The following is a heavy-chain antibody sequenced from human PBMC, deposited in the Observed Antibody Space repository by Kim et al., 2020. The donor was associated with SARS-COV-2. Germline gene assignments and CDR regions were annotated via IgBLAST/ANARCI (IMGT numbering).Heavy chain of an antibody. V-gene: IGHV3-23*01. CDR1: GFTFSSYA. Sequence: GGSLRLSCAASGFTFSSYAMSWVRQAPVKGLEWVSAISGSGDSTYYADSVKGRFTISRDNSKNTLYLQMNSLRAEDTAVYYCAKVSAPYYDFWSGYSGLTSHFDYWGQGTLVTVSS. D-gene: IGHD3-3*01. CDR3: AKVSAPYYDFWSGYSGLTSHFDY. J-gene: IGHJ4*02. CDR2: ISGSGDST.